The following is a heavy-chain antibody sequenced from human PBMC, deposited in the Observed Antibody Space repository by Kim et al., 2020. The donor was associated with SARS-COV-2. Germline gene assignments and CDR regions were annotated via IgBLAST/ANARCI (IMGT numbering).Heavy chain of an antibody. CDR3: AGVSRYCSGGSCYPNSAYFQH. Sequence: SETLSLTCTVSGGSISSSSYYWGWIRQPPGKGLEWIGSIYYSGSTYYNPSLKSRVTISVDTSKNQFSLKLSSVTAADTAVYYCAGVSRYCSGGSCYPNSAYFQHWGQGTLVTVSS. D-gene: IGHD2-15*01. V-gene: IGHV4-39*01. CDR1: GGSISSSSYY. J-gene: IGHJ1*01. CDR2: IYYSGST.